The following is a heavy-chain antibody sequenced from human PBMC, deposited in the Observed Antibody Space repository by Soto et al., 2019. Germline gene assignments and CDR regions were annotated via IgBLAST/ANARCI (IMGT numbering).Heavy chain of an antibody. D-gene: IGHD3-22*01. Sequence: PSETLSLTCTVSGGSVSSSSYSWSWIRQPPGKGLEWIGYIYYSGSTYYNPSLKSRVTISVDTSKNQFSLKLSSVTAADTAVYYCARVDSSGYQPFDYWGQGTLVTVSS. CDR1: GGSVSSSSYS. J-gene: IGHJ4*02. CDR3: ARVDSSGYQPFDY. CDR2: IYYSGST. V-gene: IGHV4-30-4*01.